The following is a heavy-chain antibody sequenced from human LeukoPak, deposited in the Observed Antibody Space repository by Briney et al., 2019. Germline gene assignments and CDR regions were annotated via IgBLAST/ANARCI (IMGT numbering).Heavy chain of an antibody. J-gene: IGHJ6*03. V-gene: IGHV4-59*11. CDR1: GGSINSHY. Sequence: SETLSLTCTVSGGSINSHYWSWIRQPPGKGLEWIGHIYYRGTTKYIPSLKSRVTISLDMSKNQFSLKLTSATAADTAVHYCARSVATIFDYYMDVWGNGTTVTVSS. D-gene: IGHD5-24*01. CDR2: IYYRGTT. CDR3: ARSVATIFDYYMDV.